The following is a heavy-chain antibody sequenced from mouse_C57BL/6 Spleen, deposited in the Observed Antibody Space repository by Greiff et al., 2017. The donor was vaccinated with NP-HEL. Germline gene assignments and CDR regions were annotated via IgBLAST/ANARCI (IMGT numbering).Heavy chain of an antibody. V-gene: IGHV1-50*01. Sequence: QVQLQQSGAELVKPGASVKLSCKASGYTFTSYWMQWVKQRPGQGLEWIGEIDPSDSYTNYNQKFKGKATLTVDTSSSTADLQLSRLTSDDSAVYYFASSPITTVVAKAMDYWGQGTSVTVSS. J-gene: IGHJ4*01. CDR1: GYTFTSYW. CDR2: IDPSDSYT. D-gene: IGHD1-1*01. CDR3: ASSPITTVVAKAMDY.